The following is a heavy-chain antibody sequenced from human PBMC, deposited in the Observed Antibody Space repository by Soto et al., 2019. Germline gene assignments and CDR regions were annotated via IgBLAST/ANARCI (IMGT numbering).Heavy chain of an antibody. CDR3: VGIQYYYDISGYGVPFNAFDI. CDR2: ISAYNGNT. CDR1: GYTFTSYG. V-gene: IGHV1-18*01. Sequence: ASVKVSCKASGYTFTSYGISWVRQAPGQGLEWMGWISAYNGNTNYAQKLQGRVTMTTDTSTSTAYMELRSLRSDDTAVYYCVGIQYYYDISGYGVPFNAFDIWGQGAMVTV. J-gene: IGHJ3*02. D-gene: IGHD3-22*01.